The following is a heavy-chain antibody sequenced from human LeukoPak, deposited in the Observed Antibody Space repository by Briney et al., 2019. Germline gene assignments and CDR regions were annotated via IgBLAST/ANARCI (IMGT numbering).Heavy chain of an antibody. CDR1: GITFSSYA. CDR2: ISYDGSNK. J-gene: IGHJ4*02. V-gene: IGHV3-30*04. CDR3: APRSVVVITQ. D-gene: IGHD3-22*01. Sequence: PGGSLRLSCAASGITFSSYAMHWVRQAPGKGLEWVAVISYDGSNKYYADSVKGRFTISRDNSKNTLYLQMNSLRAEDTAVYYCAPRSVVVITQWGQGTLVTVSS.